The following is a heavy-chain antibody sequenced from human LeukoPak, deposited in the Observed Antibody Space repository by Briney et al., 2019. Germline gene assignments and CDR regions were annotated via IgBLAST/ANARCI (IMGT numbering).Heavy chain of an antibody. J-gene: IGHJ4*02. Sequence: GGSLRLSCAASGFTFSNSAMNWVRQVPGKGLEWVSSIDYDSSHIYYAASVRGRFTISRDNARDSVYLQMDSLRVEETAVYYCTRDPLRYLRVGHYDYWGQGTLVAVSS. CDR3: TRDPLRYLRVGHYDY. CDR2: IDYDSSHI. V-gene: IGHV3-21*06. D-gene: IGHD3-9*01. CDR1: GFTFSNSA.